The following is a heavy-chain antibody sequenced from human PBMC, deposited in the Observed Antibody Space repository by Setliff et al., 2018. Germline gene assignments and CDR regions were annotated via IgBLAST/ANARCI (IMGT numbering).Heavy chain of an antibody. Sequence: SETLSLTCTVPGASISTNSYYWGWIRQPPGKGLEWIGTLYYTGSTYYNPSLKSRVTISVDTSKNQFSLKVNSVTAADTAVYYCANYSSGNFDYWGQGTLVTVSS. V-gene: IGHV4-39*01. CDR1: GASISTNSYY. CDR2: LYYTGST. CDR3: ANYSSGNFDY. D-gene: IGHD6-19*01. J-gene: IGHJ4*02.